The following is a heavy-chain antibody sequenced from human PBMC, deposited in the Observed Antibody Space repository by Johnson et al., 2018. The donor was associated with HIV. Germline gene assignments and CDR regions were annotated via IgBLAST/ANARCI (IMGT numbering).Heavy chain of an antibody. Sequence: VQLVESGGGLVKPGGSLRVSCAASGFTFSNAWMNWVRQAPGKGLEWVANIKQDGSEKYYVDSVKGRFTISRDNAKNSLYLQMNSLRAEDTAVYYCARDPFWLKAFDIWGQGTMVTVSS. CDR1: GFTFSNAW. V-gene: IGHV3-7*01. CDR3: ARDPFWLKAFDI. J-gene: IGHJ3*02. D-gene: IGHD3-22*01. CDR2: IKQDGSEK.